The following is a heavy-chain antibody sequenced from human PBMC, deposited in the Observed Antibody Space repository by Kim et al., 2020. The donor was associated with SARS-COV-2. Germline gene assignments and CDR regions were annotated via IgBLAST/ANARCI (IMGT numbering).Heavy chain of an antibody. D-gene: IGHD5-18*01. CDR3: AKVDGYSYDYPIDY. CDR2: VSGRGGRT. V-gene: IGHV3-23*01. CDR1: GFTFSDYA. J-gene: IGHJ4*02. Sequence: GGSLRLSCTTSGFTFSDYAMSWVRQAPGMGLEWVSGVSGRGGRTSYADSLKGRFTISRDNSKNMVYLQMNNLRADDTAVYYCAKVDGYSYDYPIDYWGQG.